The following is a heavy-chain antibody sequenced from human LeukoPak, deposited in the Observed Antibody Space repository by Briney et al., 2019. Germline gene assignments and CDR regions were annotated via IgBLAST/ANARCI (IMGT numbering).Heavy chain of an antibody. D-gene: IGHD6-13*01. Sequence: PGGSLRLSCATSGFTFSTYAMSWVRQAPGKGLEWVSGISGSGGDTWYADSVKGRFTISRDSSKNTLYLQMNSLRAEDTAVYYCAKGPDLVLEQQLITFRTYFDYWGQGTLVTVSS. CDR3: AKGPDLVLEQQLITFRTYFDY. J-gene: IGHJ4*02. CDR2: ISGSGGDT. CDR1: GFTFSTYA. V-gene: IGHV3-23*01.